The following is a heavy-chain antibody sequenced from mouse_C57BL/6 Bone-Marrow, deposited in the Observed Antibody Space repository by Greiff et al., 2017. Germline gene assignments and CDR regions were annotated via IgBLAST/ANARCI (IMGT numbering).Heavy chain of an antibody. CDR2: IYPGSGST. D-gene: IGHD2-1*01. J-gene: IGHJ2*01. CDR3: ESYRACGNYEYY. Sequence: QVQLQQSGAELVKPGASVTLSCKASGYTFTSYWMTWVKQRPGHGLEWIGDIYPGSGSTDYNEKFKSKAILTVDTSSSTAYMELSSLTSEDSAVYSCESYRACGNYEYYWGQGTTPTVSS. V-gene: IGHV1-55*01. CDR1: GYTFTSYW.